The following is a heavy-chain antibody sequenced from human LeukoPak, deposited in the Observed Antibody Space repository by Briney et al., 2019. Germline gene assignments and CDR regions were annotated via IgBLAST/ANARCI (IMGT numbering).Heavy chain of an antibody. Sequence: GASVKVSCKASGYRFTDHYIYWGRQAPGQGLEWMGWISPNTGGTHYAQNFQGRVSMTRDTSISTAYMELGSLTSDDTAVYYCARALSLDWGDDYWGQGTLVTVSS. CDR3: ARALSLDWGDDY. D-gene: IGHD7-27*01. J-gene: IGHJ4*02. V-gene: IGHV1-2*02. CDR1: GYRFTDHY. CDR2: ISPNTGGT.